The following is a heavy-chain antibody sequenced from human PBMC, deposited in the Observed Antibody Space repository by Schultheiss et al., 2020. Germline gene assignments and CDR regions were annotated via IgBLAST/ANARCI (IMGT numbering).Heavy chain of an antibody. CDR2: MNPNSGNT. CDR1: GYTFTSYD. V-gene: IGHV1-8*01. J-gene: IGHJ6*02. CDR3: AREYRYCSGGSCTEPTTGMDV. Sequence: ASVKVSCKASGYTFTSYDINWVRQATGQGLEWMGWMNPNSGNTGYAQKFQARVTMTTDTPTSTAYMELRSLRPDDTALYYCAREYRYCSGGSCTEPTTGMDVWGQGTTVTVSS. D-gene: IGHD2-15*01.